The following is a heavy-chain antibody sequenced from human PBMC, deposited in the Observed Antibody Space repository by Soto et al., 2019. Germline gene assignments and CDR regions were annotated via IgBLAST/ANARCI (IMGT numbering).Heavy chain of an antibody. CDR3: ASPTREWLPPARDYYYGMDV. Sequence: QVQLVQSGAEVKKPGSSVKVSCKASGGTFSSYAISWVRQAPGQGLEWMGGIIPIFGTANYAQKFQGRVTSTADKSTITAYMELSSLRSEDTAVYYCASPTREWLPPARDYYYGMDVWGQGTTVTVSS. CDR1: GGTFSSYA. CDR2: IIPIFGTA. V-gene: IGHV1-69*06. D-gene: IGHD3-3*01. J-gene: IGHJ6*02.